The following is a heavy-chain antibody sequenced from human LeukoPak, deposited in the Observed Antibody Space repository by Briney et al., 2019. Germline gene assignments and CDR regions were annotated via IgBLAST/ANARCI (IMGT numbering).Heavy chain of an antibody. CDR3: AGDHLYCSSTSCYGGPFDY. Sequence: SQTLSLTCTVSGGSISSGSYYWSWIRQPAGKGLEWIGRIYTSGSTNYNPSLKSRVTISVDTSKNQFSLKLSSVTAADTAVYYCAGDHLYCSSTSCYGGPFDYWGQGTLVTVSS. CDR1: GGSISSGSYY. V-gene: IGHV4-61*02. J-gene: IGHJ4*02. CDR2: IYTSGST. D-gene: IGHD2-2*01.